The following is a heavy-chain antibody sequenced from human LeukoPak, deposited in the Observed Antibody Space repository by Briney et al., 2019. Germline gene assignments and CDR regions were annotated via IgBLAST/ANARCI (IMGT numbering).Heavy chain of an antibody. CDR2: IIPIVGIV. J-gene: IGHJ4*02. CDR1: GGTFSSYA. D-gene: IGHD1-26*01. Sequence: SSVKVSCKASGGTFSSYAISWVRQAPGQGLEWMGRIIPIVGIVNYEQKFQGRVTITADKSTSTAYMELSSLRSEDTAVYYCARGLSGSYLDYWGQGTLVTVSS. V-gene: IGHV1-69*04. CDR3: ARGLSGSYLDY.